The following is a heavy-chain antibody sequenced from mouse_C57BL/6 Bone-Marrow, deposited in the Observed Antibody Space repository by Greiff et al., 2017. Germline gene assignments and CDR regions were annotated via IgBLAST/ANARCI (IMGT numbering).Heavy chain of an antibody. CDR3: TRSVWHRGFAY. Sequence: EVQLQQSGTVLARPGASVKMSCKTSGYTFTSYWMHWVKQRPGQGLEWIGAIYPGNSDTSYNQKFKGKAKLTAVTSASTAYMELSSLTNEDSAVYYCTRSVWHRGFAYWGQGTLVTVSA. V-gene: IGHV1-5*01. J-gene: IGHJ3*01. CDR1: GYTFTSYW. D-gene: IGHD2-10*02. CDR2: IYPGNSDT.